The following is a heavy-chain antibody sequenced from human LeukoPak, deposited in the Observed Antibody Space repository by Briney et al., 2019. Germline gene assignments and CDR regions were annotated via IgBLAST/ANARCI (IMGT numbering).Heavy chain of an antibody. CDR3: VRDRSPGYFDY. CDR1: GFTFSSYR. Sequence: GGSLRLSCAASGFTFSSYRMNWVRQAPGKGLDWVSSISSSHNNIYYADSVKGRFSISRDNAKNSLFLQMNSLRAEDTAVYYCVRDRSPGYFDYWGQGTLVTVFS. J-gene: IGHJ4*02. V-gene: IGHV3-21*01. D-gene: IGHD3-10*01. CDR2: ISSSHNNI.